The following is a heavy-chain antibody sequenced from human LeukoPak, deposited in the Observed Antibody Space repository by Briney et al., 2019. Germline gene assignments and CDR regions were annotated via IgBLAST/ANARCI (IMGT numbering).Heavy chain of an antibody. CDR2: IKTDGSEK. CDR1: GFTFSNSW. Sequence: GGSLRLSCEASGFTFSNSWMTWVRQTPGKGLEWVANIKTDGSEKYYVDSVKGRFTISRDNAKNTVYLQTSSLTAEDTAVYYCVRGTYHAYYMDVWGKGTTVTVSS. CDR3: VRGTYHAYYMDV. J-gene: IGHJ6*03. D-gene: IGHD3-16*01. V-gene: IGHV3-7*01.